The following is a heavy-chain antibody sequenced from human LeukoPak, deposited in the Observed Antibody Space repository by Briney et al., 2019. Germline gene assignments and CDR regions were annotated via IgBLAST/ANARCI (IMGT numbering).Heavy chain of an antibody. CDR1: GNYW. J-gene: IGHJ6*02. Sequence: GGSLRLSCAASGNYWMHWVRQVPGKGLVWVSHINSDGSWTSYADSVKGRFTISKDNAKNTLYLQMNSLRAEDTAVYYCAKGGTDQATLRGAYYYGMDVWGQGTTVTVSS. CDR3: AKGGTDQATLRGAYYYGMDV. D-gene: IGHD1-1*01. V-gene: IGHV3-74*01. CDR2: INSDGSWT.